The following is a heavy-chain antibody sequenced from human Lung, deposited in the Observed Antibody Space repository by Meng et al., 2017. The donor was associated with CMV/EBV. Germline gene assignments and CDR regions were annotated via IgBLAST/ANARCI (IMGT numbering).Heavy chain of an antibody. Sequence: ASVKVSCKASGYSFSRSGFNWVRQAPGQGLEWMGWISVYNGDTKYAQKLQGRVTMTTDTSTNTGYMELRSLRSDDTAVYYWAGGGGEYYCEKWGQETLITVSS. D-gene: IGHD3-10*01. J-gene: IGHJ4*02. V-gene: IGHV1-18*01. CDR2: ISVYNGDT. CDR3: AGGGGEYYCEK. CDR1: GYSFSRSG.